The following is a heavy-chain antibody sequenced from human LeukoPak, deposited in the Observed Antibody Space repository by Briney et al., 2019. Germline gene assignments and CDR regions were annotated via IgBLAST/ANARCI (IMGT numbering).Heavy chain of an antibody. D-gene: IGHD3-3*01. V-gene: IGHV3-9*01. Sequence: GGSLRLSCAASGFTFDDYAMHWVRQAPGKGLEWVSGISWNSGSIGYADSVKGRFTISRDNAKNSLYLQMNSLRAEDTGVYYCAKDHYWSIDYWGRGTLVTVSS. CDR3: AKDHYWSIDY. J-gene: IGHJ4*02. CDR2: ISWNSGSI. CDR1: GFTFDDYA.